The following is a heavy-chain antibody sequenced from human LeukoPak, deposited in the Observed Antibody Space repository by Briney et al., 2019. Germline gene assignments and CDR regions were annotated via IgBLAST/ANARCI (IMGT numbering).Heavy chain of an antibody. D-gene: IGHD3-22*01. CDR1: GGSVSSGTYY. V-gene: IGHV4-61*01. CDR3: ARAFGYYYDSSGYNFDF. Sequence: SETLSLTCTVSGGSVSSGTYYWSWIRQPPGKGLEWIGYISYSGGTNYNPSLKSRVTISVDTSKNQFSLKLSSVTAADTAVYYCARAFGYYYDSSGYNFDFWGQGTLVTVSS. J-gene: IGHJ4*02. CDR2: ISYSGGT.